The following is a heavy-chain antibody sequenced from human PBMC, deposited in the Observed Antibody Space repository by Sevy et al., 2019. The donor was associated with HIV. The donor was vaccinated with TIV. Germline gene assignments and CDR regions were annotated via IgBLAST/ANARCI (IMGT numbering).Heavy chain of an antibody. V-gene: IGHV3-30*02. CDR2: IGHDGNKY. J-gene: IGHJ5*02. CDR3: AKDSCIGNDCFLGWFDP. Sequence: GGSLRLSCAASGFTLSSVGIHWVRLTPGTGLEWLAFIGHDGNKYFYGASVKGRITTSRDNSKNTVSLQRNSLRVEDTVIYYCAKDSCIGNDCFLGWFDPRGQGTVVTVSS. CDR1: GFTLSSVG. D-gene: IGHD2-15*01.